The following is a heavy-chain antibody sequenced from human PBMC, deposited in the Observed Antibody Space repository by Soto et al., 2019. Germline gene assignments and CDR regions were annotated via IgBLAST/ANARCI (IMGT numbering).Heavy chain of an antibody. V-gene: IGHV4-34*01. CDR3: ASGYGYYYYGMDV. CDR1: GGSFSGYY. J-gene: IGHJ6*02. D-gene: IGHD4-17*01. CDR2: INHSGST. Sequence: PSETLSLTCAVYGGSFSGYYWSWIRQPPGKGLEWIGEINHSGSTNYNPSLKSRVTISVDTSKNQFSLKLSSVTAADTAVYYCASGYGYYYYGMDVWGQGTTVTVSS.